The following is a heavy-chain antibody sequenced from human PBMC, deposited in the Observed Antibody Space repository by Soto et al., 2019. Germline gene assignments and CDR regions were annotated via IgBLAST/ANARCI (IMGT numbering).Heavy chain of an antibody. D-gene: IGHD3-3*02. CDR1: GFTFSIYW. V-gene: IGHV3-74*01. CDR2: IKGDESST. J-gene: IGHJ4*02. CDR3: ARGAFHNYYVDY. Sequence: PGGSLRLSCAASGFTFSIYWMHWVRQAPGEGLVWVPRIKGDESSTSSADSVKGRFTISRDNAKNTLYLHMNSLRADDTAVYYCARGAFHNYYVDYWGQGTLVTVSS.